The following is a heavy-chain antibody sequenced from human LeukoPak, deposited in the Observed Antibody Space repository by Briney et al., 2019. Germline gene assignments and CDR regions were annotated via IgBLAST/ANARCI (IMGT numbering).Heavy chain of an antibody. Sequence: PSETLSLTCTVSGGSISSYYWSWIRQPAGKGLEWIGRIYTSGSTNYNPSLKSRVTMSVDTSKNQFSLKLSSVTAADTAVYYCARIYYDSSGYTWFDSWGQGPLVTVSS. CDR2: IYTSGST. CDR1: GGSISSYY. J-gene: IGHJ5*01. CDR3: ARIYYDSSGYTWFDS. D-gene: IGHD3-22*01. V-gene: IGHV4-4*07.